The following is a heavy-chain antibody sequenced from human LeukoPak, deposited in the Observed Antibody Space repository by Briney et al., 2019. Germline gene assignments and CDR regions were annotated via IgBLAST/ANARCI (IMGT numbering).Heavy chain of an antibody. Sequence: KPSETLSLTCSVSGGSITSSSDYWGWIRQPPGKGLEWIANIYYSGTTYYNPSLKSRVTISVDTSKNQFSLKLSSVTAADTAVYYCARGFGYYGSGSYMPHRKNWFDPWGQGTLVTVSS. J-gene: IGHJ5*02. CDR1: GGSITSSSDY. CDR3: ARGFGYYGSGSYMPHRKNWFDP. V-gene: IGHV4-39*07. CDR2: IYYSGTT. D-gene: IGHD3-10*01.